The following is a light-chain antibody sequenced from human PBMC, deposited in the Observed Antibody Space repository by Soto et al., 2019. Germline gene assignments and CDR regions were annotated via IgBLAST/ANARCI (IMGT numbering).Light chain of an antibody. CDR2: DAS. Sequence: DIQMTQSPSTLSASVGYGVTITCRASQRISTWLAWYQQKPGXAPKLLISDASSLETGVPSRFSGSGSGTKFTLTINSLQPDDFATYYCQQYKSYSEAFGQGTKVDIK. CDR1: QRISTW. J-gene: IGKJ1*01. CDR3: QQYKSYSEA. V-gene: IGKV1-5*01.